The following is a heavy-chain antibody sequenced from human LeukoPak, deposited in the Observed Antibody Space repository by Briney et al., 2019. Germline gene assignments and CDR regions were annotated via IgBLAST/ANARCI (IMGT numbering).Heavy chain of an antibody. CDR2: IRSKAYGETT. D-gene: IGHD3-10*01. V-gene: IGHV3-49*04. Sequence: GGSLRLSCIASRFSFGDYALSWVRQAPGKGLEWVGFIRSKAYGETTEYAAAVKGRFTISRDDSKSIAYLQMNSLKTEDTAVYYCSRAFYSSGSYYSPLDSWGQGTLVTVSS. J-gene: IGHJ4*02. CDR1: RFSFGDYA. CDR3: SRAFYSSGSYYSPLDS.